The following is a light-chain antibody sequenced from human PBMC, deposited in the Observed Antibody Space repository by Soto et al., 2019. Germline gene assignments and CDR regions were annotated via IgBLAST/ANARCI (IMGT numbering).Light chain of an antibody. CDR3: ETWDSNTHTV. J-gene: IGLJ3*02. Sequence: QSVLTQSSCASASLGSSVKLTCTLSSGHSSYIIAWHQQQPGKAPRYLMKLEGSGSYNKGSGVPDRFSGSSSGADRYLTISNLQFEDEADYYCETWDSNTHTVFGGGTQLTVL. CDR1: SGHSSYI. V-gene: IGLV4-60*02. CDR2: LEGSGSY.